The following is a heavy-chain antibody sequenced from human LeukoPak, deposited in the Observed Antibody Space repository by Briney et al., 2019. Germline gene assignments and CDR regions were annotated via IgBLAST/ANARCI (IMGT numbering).Heavy chain of an antibody. V-gene: IGHV1-69*04. D-gene: IGHD3-22*01. CDR3: ARSFYYGDYFDY. CDR2: IIPILGIA. Sequence: SVKVSCKASGGTFSSYAISWVRQAPGQGLEWMGRIIPILGIANYAQKFQGRVTITADKSTSTAYMELSSLRSEDTAVYYCARSFYYGDYFDYWGQGTLVTVSS. CDR1: GGTFSSYA. J-gene: IGHJ4*02.